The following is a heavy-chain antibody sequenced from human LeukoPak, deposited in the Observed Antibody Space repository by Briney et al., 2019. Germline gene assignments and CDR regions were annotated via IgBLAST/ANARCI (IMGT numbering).Heavy chain of an antibody. CDR1: GFTFSSYG. J-gene: IGHJ5*02. V-gene: IGHV3-33*01. D-gene: IGHD6-19*01. CDR2: IWYDGSNK. Sequence: GGSLKLSGPGLGFTFSSYGLHWVRQAQGKGLDWVEVIWYDGSNKYYADSVKGRFTISRDNSKNTLYLQMNSLRAEDTAVYYCARSIAVARKGVWFDPWGQGTLVTVSS. CDR3: ARSIAVARKGVWFDP.